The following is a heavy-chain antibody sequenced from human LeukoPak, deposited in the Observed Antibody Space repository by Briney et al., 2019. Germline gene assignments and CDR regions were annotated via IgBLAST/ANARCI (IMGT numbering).Heavy chain of an antibody. V-gene: IGHV3-74*01. J-gene: IGHJ4*02. D-gene: IGHD4-11*01. Sequence: QPGGSLRLSCAASRFTFSTYWMHWVRQAPGKGLVWVSRINSDGSSTGYADSVKGRFTISRDNSKNTLYLQMNSLRAEDTAVYYCAKDNYGKVDYWGQGTLVAVSS. CDR2: INSDGSST. CDR1: RFTFSTYW. CDR3: AKDNYGKVDY.